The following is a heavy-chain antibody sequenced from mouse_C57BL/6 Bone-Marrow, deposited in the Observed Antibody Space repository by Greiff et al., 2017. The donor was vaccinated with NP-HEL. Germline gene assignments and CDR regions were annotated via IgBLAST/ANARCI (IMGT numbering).Heavy chain of an antibody. CDR3: ARKGYYGRSYEFDY. V-gene: IGHV1-50*01. Sequence: QVQLQQPGAELVKPGASVKLSCKASGYTFTTYWMQWVKQRPGQGLEWIGDIDPSDSYTTYNQTFKGKATLTVDTSSSTANMQLSSLKSEDSAVYYCARKGYYGRSYEFDYWGQGTLVTVSA. J-gene: IGHJ3*01. CDR2: IDPSDSYT. D-gene: IGHD1-1*01. CDR1: GYTFTTYW.